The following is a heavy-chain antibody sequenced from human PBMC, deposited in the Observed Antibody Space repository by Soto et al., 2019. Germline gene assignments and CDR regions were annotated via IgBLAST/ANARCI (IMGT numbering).Heavy chain of an antibody. V-gene: IGHV3-33*01. CDR2: IWYDGSNE. Sequence: QPGGSLRLSCAASGFTFSNYGMHWVRQAPGKGLEWVAVIWYDGSNEYYADSVKGRFTISRDNSKNTLYLQMNSLRAEDTAVYYCARDDIPGRAVAIYGMDVWGQGTTVTSP. J-gene: IGHJ6*02. D-gene: IGHD6-19*01. CDR3: ARDDIPGRAVAIYGMDV. CDR1: GFTFSNYG.